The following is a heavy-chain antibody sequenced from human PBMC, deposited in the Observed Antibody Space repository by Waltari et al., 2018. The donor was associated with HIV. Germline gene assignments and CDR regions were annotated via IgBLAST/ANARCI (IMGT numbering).Heavy chain of an antibody. CDR2: IWYDGSNK. D-gene: IGHD6-6*01. V-gene: IGHV3-33*01. J-gene: IGHJ4*02. Sequence: QVQLVESGGGVVQPGRSLRLSCAASGFTFKNYGMHGVRQAPGKGLEWVAVIWYDGSNKSYADSVKGRFTISRDNSKNRLYLQMNSLRAEDTAVYYCARDRGGSSSLVLDSWGQGTLVTVSS. CDR1: GFTFKNYG. CDR3: ARDRGGSSSLVLDS.